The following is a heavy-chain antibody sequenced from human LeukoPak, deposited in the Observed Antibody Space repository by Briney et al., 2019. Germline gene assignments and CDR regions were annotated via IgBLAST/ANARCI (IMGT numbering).Heavy chain of an antibody. D-gene: IGHD3-22*01. J-gene: IGHJ2*01. V-gene: IGHV4-31*03. CDR2: IYYSGST. Sequence: SETLSLTCTVSGGSVSSGGYYWSWIRQHPGKGLEWIGYIYYSGSTYYNPSLKSRVTISVDTSKNQFSLKLSSVTAADTAVYYCARADYYDSSGYRQNWYFDLWGRGTLVTVSS. CDR1: GGSVSSGGYY. CDR3: ARADYYDSSGYRQNWYFDL.